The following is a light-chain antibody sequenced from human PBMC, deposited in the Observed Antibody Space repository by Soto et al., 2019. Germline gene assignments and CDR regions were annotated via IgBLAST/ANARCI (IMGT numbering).Light chain of an antibody. Sequence: DFVLTQSPDSLAVSLGERATFNCRSSRTLLSPADNQNYLAWSRQRPGQPPELLIYWASTRESGVPDRFTGSGSGTDFTLTISSLQAEDVAVYYCQQYYSTPQTFGQGTKVEIK. J-gene: IGKJ1*01. V-gene: IGKV4-1*01. CDR3: QQYYSTPQT. CDR1: RTLLSPADNQNY. CDR2: WAS.